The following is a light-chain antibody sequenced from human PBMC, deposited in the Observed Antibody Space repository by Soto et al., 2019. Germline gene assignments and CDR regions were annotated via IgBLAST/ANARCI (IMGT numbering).Light chain of an antibody. CDR2: NAS. CDR3: QQYNSYSA. J-gene: IGKJ1*01. V-gene: IGKV1-5*03. Sequence: DIQMTQSPSTLSASVGDRVTITSRASQSIRSWLAWYQQTPGKAPKVLIYNASSLESGVPARFSGSGSGTEFTLTISSLQPDDFATDYCQQYNSYSAFGQGTKVDI. CDR1: QSIRSW.